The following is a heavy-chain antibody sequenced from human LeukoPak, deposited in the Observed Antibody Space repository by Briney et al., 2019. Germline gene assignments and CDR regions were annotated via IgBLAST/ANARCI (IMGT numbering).Heavy chain of an antibody. V-gene: IGHV3-74*01. CDR1: GFTFSSYW. J-gene: IGHJ6*02. Sequence: GGSLRLSCAASGFTFSSYWMHWVHQAPGKGLVWVSRINSDGSSTSYADSVKGRFTISRDNAKNTLYLQMNSLRAEDTAVYYCAREEVITIFGVEFYYGMDVWGQGTTVTVSS. CDR3: AREEVITIFGVEFYYGMDV. CDR2: INSDGSST. D-gene: IGHD3-3*01.